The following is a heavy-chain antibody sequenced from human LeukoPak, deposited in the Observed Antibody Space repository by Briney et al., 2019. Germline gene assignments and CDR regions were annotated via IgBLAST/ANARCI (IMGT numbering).Heavy chain of an antibody. CDR1: GFTFSSYW. Sequence: PGGSLRLSCAASGFTFSSYWMSWVRQAPGKGLGWVSEITQDGSEKYYVDSVKGRFTISRDNAKNSLYIQMNRLRAEDTAVSYCARSEMARFTVVAYFDYWGQGTLVTVSS. V-gene: IGHV3-7*01. CDR2: ITQDGSEK. CDR3: ARSEMARFTVVAYFDY. J-gene: IGHJ4*02. D-gene: IGHD5-24*01.